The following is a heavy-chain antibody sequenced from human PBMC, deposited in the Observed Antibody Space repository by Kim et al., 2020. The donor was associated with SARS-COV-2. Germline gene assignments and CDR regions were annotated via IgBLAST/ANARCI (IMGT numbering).Heavy chain of an antibody. J-gene: IGHJ6*02. CDR3: ARDRVIGYCSSTSCYRCCYYGMDV. D-gene: IGHD2-2*02. CDR2: INPSGGST. V-gene: IGHV1-46*01. Sequence: ASVKVSCKASGYTFTSYYMHWVRQAPGQGLEWMGIINPSGGSTSYAQKFQGRVTMTRDTSTSTVYMELSSLRSEDTAVYYCARDRVIGYCSSTSCYRCCYYGMDVWGQGTTVTVSS. CDR1: GYTFTSYY.